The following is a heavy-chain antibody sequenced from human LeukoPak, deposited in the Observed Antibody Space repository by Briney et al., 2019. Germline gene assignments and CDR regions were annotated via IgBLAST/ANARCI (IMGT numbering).Heavy chain of an antibody. CDR3: ACSTGKKDFDY. D-gene: IGHD2-2*01. CDR2: NSDGTT. J-gene: IGHJ4*02. V-gene: IGHV3-66*02. CDR1: GLTVSSQY. Sequence: GGSRRLSCAASGLTVSSQYMSWVRQAPGKGLEWVSVNSDGTTYYADSVKGRFIISRDTSDNTLSLQMTRLRDEDTALYYCACSTGKKDFDYWGPGTKVTVSS.